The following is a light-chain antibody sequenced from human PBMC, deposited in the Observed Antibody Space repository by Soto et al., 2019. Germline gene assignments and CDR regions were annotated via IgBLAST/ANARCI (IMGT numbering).Light chain of an antibody. Sequence: EIVLTQSPATLSLSPGERATLSCRASQIISSYLAWYQQKSGQPPRLLIYDASDRATSVPARFSASGSGTDFTLTIRSLEPEDFAVYYWQQSLTLGGGTKVSIK. CDR1: QIISSY. CDR2: DAS. CDR3: QQSLT. V-gene: IGKV3-11*01. J-gene: IGKJ4*01.